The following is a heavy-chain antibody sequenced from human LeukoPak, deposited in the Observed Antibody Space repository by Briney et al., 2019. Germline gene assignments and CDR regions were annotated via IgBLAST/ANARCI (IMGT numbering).Heavy chain of an antibody. CDR1: GGTFSSYA. D-gene: IGHD3-22*01. Sequence: ASVKVSCKASGGTFSSYAISWVRQAPGQGLEWMGGIIPIFGTANYAQKFQGRVTITADESTSTAYMELSSLRSEDTAVYYCAREGGDYYYDSSGFLKEDYYYYGMDVWGQGTTVTVSS. CDR2: IIPIFGTA. J-gene: IGHJ6*02. CDR3: AREGGDYYYDSSGFLKEDYYYYGMDV. V-gene: IGHV1-69*13.